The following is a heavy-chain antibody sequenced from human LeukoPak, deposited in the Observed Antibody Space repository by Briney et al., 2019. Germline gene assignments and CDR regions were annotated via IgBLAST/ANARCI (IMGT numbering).Heavy chain of an antibody. Sequence: SVKVSCKASGGTFSSYAISWVRQAPGQGLEWMGGIIPIFGTANYAQKIQGRVTITADESTSTAYMELSSLRSEDTAVYYCARDGGDGYNYDYFDYWGQGTLVTVSS. J-gene: IGHJ4*02. V-gene: IGHV1-69*13. CDR3: ARDGGDGYNYDYFDY. CDR1: GGTFSSYA. D-gene: IGHD5-24*01. CDR2: IIPIFGTA.